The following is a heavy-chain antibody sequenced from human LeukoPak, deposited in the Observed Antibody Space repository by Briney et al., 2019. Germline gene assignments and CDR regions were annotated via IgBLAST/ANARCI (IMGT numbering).Heavy chain of an antibody. Sequence: SETLSLTCAVYGGSFSGNYWSWIRQPPGKGLEWIGGINHSGSTNYNPSLKSRVTISLDTSMSQFSLKLSSVTAADTAVYFCARSLTHYYDGSTYYSPYYFDYWGQGTLVTVSS. CDR2: INHSGST. J-gene: IGHJ4*02. D-gene: IGHD3-22*01. CDR1: GGSFSGNY. V-gene: IGHV4-34*01. CDR3: ARSLTHYYDGSTYYSPYYFDY.